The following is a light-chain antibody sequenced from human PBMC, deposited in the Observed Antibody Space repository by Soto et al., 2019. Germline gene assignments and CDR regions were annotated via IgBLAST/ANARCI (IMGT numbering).Light chain of an antibody. CDR1: QTVSSN. J-gene: IGKJ5*01. CDR3: QQRSNWPPET. CDR2: GAA. Sequence: EIVMTQSPATLSVSPGARATLSCRASQTVSSNLAWYQQKPGQAPRLLIYGAATRATGIPARFSGSGSGTDFTLSISSLQPGDFAVYYCQQRSNWPPETFGQGTRLEIK. V-gene: IGKV3-15*01.